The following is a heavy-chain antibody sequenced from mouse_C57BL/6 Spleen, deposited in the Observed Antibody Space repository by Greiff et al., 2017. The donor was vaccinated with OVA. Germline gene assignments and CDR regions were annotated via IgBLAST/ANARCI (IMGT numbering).Heavy chain of an antibody. Sequence: QVQLKESGAELVKPGASVKISCKASGYAFSSYWMNWVKQRPGKGLEWIGQIYPGDGDTNYNGKFKGKATLTADKSSSTAYMQLSSLTSEDSAVYFCARVDGHRYFDYWGQGTTLTVSS. J-gene: IGHJ2*01. CDR2: IYPGDGDT. CDR3: ARVDGHRYFDY. CDR1: GYAFSSYW. V-gene: IGHV1-80*01. D-gene: IGHD2-3*01.